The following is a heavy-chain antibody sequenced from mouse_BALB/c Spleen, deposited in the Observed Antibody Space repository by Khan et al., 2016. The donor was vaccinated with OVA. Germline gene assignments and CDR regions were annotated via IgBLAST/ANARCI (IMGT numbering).Heavy chain of an antibody. Sequence: QVQLKQSGPGLVAPSQSLSITCTVSGFSLTDYGVNWVRQPLGKGLVWLGMIWGDGSTDYNSALKSRLSIIEDNSKSHVFFKMYSLQTDETARYYCTTTAAMDYWGQGTTVTVSS. CDR2: IWGDGST. CDR3: TTTAAMDY. V-gene: IGHV2-6-7*01. CDR1: GFSLTDYG. J-gene: IGHJ4*01.